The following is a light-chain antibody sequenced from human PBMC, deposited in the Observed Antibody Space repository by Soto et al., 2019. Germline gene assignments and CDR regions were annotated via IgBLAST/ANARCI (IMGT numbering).Light chain of an antibody. J-gene: IGLJ2*01. Sequence: QSALTQPASVSGSPGQSITSSCTGTSSDVGSYNLVSWYQQHPCKAPKLMIYEGSKRPSGVSNRFSGSKSGNTASLTISGLQAEDEADYYCCSYAGSSTHVVFGGGTKLTVL. V-gene: IGLV2-23*01. CDR2: EGS. CDR3: CSYAGSSTHVV. CDR1: SSDVGSYNL.